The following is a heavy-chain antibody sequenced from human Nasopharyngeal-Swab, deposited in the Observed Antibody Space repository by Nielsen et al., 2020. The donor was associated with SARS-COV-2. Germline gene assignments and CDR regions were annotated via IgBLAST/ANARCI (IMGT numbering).Heavy chain of an antibody. D-gene: IGHD6-19*01. Sequence: SLKISCAASGFTFDDYAMHWVRQAPGKGLEWVSGISWNSGSTYYADSVKGRFTISRDNSKNTLYLHMNSLRADDTAVYYCARGNSGWSLNYYYYGMDVWGQGTTVTVSS. CDR2: ISWNSGST. CDR3: ARGNSGWSLNYYYYGMDV. J-gene: IGHJ6*02. CDR1: GFTFDDYA. V-gene: IGHV3-9*01.